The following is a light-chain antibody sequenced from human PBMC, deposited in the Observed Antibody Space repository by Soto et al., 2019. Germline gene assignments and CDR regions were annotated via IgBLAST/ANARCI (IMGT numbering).Light chain of an antibody. J-gene: IGKJ4*01. CDR1: QDISSY. CDR2: AAS. Sequence: DIQLTQSPSFLSASVGDRVTITYRASQDISSYLARYQQKPGKAPKLPIYAASTLQSGVPSRFSGSGSGTEFTLTISSLQPEDFATYYCQQLNSYPLTFGGGTKVEIK. CDR3: QQLNSYPLT. V-gene: IGKV1-9*01.